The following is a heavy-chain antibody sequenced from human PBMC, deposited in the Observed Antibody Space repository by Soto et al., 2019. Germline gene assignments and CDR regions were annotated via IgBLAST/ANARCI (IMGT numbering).Heavy chain of an antibody. V-gene: IGHV4-34*01. CDR3: ARIPLPAVTKTYYYYMDV. J-gene: IGHJ6*03. D-gene: IGHD4-4*01. CDR1: GGSFSGYY. Sequence: SETLSLTCAVYGGSFSGYYWSWIRQPPGKGLEWIGEINHSGSTNYNPSLKSRVTISVDTSKNQFSLKLSSVTAADTAVYYCARIPLPAVTKTYYYYMDVWGKGTTVTVSS. CDR2: INHSGST.